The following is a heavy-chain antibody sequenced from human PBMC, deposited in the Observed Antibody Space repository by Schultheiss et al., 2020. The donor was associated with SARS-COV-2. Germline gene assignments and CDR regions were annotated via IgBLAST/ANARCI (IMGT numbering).Heavy chain of an antibody. V-gene: IGHV3-23*01. CDR1: GFTFSSYW. D-gene: IGHD6-13*01. CDR3: ARGLHSSPNWFDP. Sequence: GGSLRLSCAASGFTFSSYWMHWVRQAPGKGLEWVSAISGSGGSTYYADSVKGRFTISRDNSKNTLYLQMNSLRAEDTAVYYCARGLHSSPNWFDPWGQGTLVTVSS. CDR2: ISGSGGST. J-gene: IGHJ5*02.